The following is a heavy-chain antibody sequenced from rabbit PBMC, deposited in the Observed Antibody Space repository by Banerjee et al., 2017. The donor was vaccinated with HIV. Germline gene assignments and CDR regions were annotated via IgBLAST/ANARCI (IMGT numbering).Heavy chain of an antibody. Sequence: QEQLVESGGGLVQPGGSLKLSCKASGFEFSSYGVSWVRQAPGKGLEWIGYIDPVFGSTYYASWVNGRFTISSHNAQNTLYLQLNSLTAADTAIYFCVRDSGGWGVTRLGLRGPGTLVTVS. J-gene: IGHJ3*01. CDR2: IDPVFGST. D-gene: IGHD4-1*01. CDR1: GFEFSSYG. V-gene: IGHV1S47*01. CDR3: VRDSGGWGVTRLGL.